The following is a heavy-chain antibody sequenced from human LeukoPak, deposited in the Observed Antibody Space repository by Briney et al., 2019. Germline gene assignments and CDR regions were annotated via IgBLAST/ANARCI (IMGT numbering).Heavy chain of an antibody. Sequence: ASVKVSCMTSVYTFTRYYLHWVRQAPGQGLEWMGIINPSGDSTTYAQRFQDRITMTRDTSTSTVYMELSSLRSEDTAVYYCVSIGRHLDPFDYWGQGTLVTVSS. CDR2: INPSGDST. CDR3: VSIGRHLDPFDY. D-gene: IGHD2-21*01. V-gene: IGHV1-46*01. CDR1: VYTFTRYY. J-gene: IGHJ4*02.